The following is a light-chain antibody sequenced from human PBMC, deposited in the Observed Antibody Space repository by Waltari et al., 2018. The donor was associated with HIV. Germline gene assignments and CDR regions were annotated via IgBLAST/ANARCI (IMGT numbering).Light chain of an antibody. V-gene: IGLV2-14*03. CDR1: SSDVGGYNY. CDR3: SSYTSSSTLVV. CDR2: DFS. Sequence: QSALTQPASVSGSPGQSITISCTGTSSDVGGYNYVSWYQQHPGKAPKLMIYDFSIRPSGCSNRVSCSKSGNTASLTISGLQAEDEADYYCSSYTSSSTLVVFGGGTKLTVL. J-gene: IGLJ2*01.